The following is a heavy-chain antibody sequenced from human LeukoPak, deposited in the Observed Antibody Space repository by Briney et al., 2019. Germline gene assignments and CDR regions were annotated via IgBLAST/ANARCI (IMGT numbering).Heavy chain of an antibody. CDR3: SPDSAGSTTWYSDYHV. CDR2: IKTKVHGGTI. CDR1: GNPLNESW. D-gene: IGHD4-11*01. Sequence: PGGSQRLSCAASGNPLNESWMTCVRQPPGKGLEWVGRIKTKVHGGTIDYAAPVKGRFIISRDDSKNMLYLEMNGLKSEDTGLYYCSPDSAGSTTWYSDYHVWGRRAMVTVSS. V-gene: IGHV3-15*01. J-gene: IGHJ3*01.